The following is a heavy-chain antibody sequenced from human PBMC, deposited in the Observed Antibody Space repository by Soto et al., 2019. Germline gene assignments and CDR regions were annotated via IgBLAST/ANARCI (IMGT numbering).Heavy chain of an antibody. J-gene: IGHJ5*01. Sequence: GGSLRLSCAASGFTFSSYAMTWVRQAPGKGLEWVSGISGSGATTSYADSVKGRFTVSRDNSKNTLYLQMNSLRVADTAVYYCAKLRYFDWSSYNWFEYWGQGTPVTVSS. CDR3: AKLRYFDWSSYNWFEY. CDR2: ISGSGATT. V-gene: IGHV3-23*01. CDR1: GFTFSSYA. D-gene: IGHD3-9*01.